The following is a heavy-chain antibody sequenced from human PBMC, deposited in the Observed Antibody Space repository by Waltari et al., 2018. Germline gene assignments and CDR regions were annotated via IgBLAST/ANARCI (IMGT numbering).Heavy chain of an antibody. D-gene: IGHD3-3*01. CDR2: IYYSGSP. J-gene: IGHJ6*03. CDR1: GGSISSYY. CDR3: ARSPQSPPLRFLEWLPLYYYYMDV. Sequence: QVQLQESGPGLVKPSETLSLTCTVSGGSISSYYWSWIRQPPGKGLEWIGYIYYSGSPNYNPSPKSRVTISVDTSKNQFSLKLSSVTAADTAVYYCARSPQSPPLRFLEWLPLYYYYMDVWGKGTTVTVSS. V-gene: IGHV4-59*01.